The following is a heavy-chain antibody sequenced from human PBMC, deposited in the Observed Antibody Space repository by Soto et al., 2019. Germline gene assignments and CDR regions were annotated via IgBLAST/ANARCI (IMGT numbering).Heavy chain of an antibody. CDR1: GGSISTNY. V-gene: IGHV4-59*08. J-gene: IGHJ4*02. D-gene: IGHD3-10*01. CDR2: ILYSGST. Sequence: KPSESLSLTCTVSGGSISTNYWSWIRQPPGKGLEWIAYILYSGSTNYNPSLKSRVTISVDTSKNQFSLKLSSVTAADTAVYYCARLGSNGSLSYTVDYWAQGTLVNVSS. CDR3: ARLGSNGSLSYTVDY.